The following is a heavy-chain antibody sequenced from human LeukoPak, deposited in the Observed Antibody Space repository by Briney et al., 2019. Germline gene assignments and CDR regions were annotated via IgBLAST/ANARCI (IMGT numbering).Heavy chain of an antibody. Sequence: SETLSLTCTVSSGSISSGGYYWGWIRQHPGKGLEWIGYIYYSGSTYYNPSLKSRVTISVDTSKNQFSLKLSSVTAADTAVYYCARDMAYYYDSSGYSRPFDYWGQGTLVTVSS. CDR1: SGSISSGGYY. V-gene: IGHV4-31*03. D-gene: IGHD3-22*01. CDR2: IYYSGST. J-gene: IGHJ4*02. CDR3: ARDMAYYYDSSGYSRPFDY.